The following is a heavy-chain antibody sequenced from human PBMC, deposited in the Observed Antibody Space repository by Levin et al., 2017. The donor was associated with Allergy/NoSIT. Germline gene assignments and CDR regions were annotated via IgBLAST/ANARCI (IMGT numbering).Heavy chain of an antibody. D-gene: IGHD6-6*01. Sequence: SETLSLTCTVSGGSISDYSWSWIRQPPGKGLEWIGYIYHAGSSKYNPSLQSRVTISLDTSKKQFSLKLSSVTAADTAVYYCARRIAVSPVGCFDLWGRGTLVTVSS. J-gene: IGHJ2*01. CDR3: ARRIAVSPVGCFDL. CDR1: GGSISDYS. V-gene: IGHV4-59*01. CDR2: IYHAGSS.